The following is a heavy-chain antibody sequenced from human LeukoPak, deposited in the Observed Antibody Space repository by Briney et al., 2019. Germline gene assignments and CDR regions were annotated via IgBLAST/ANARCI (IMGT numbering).Heavy chain of an antibody. D-gene: IGHD3/OR15-3a*01. CDR2: ISGSGGST. V-gene: IGHV3-23*01. J-gene: IGHJ3*02. CDR3: VKVHDMRTGAFDI. CDR1: GFTFSSYA. Sequence: GSLRLSCAASGFTFSSYAMSWVRQAPGKGLEWVSAISGSGGSTYYADSVKGRFTISRDNSKNTLYLQMNSLRAEDTAVYYCVKVHDMRTGAFDIWGQGTMVTVSS.